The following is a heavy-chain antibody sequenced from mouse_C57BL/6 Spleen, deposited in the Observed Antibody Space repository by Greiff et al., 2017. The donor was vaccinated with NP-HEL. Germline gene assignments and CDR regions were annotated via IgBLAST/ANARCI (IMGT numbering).Heavy chain of an antibody. D-gene: IGHD1-1*01. CDR1: GYTFTCYW. J-gene: IGHJ4*01. CDR2: IHPNSGST. V-gene: IGHV1-64*01. CDR3: ARSGSTGGLKAMDY. Sequence: QVQLQQPGAELVKPGASVKLSCKASGYTFTCYWMHWVKQRPGQGLEWIGMIHPNSGSTNYNEKFKSKATLTVDKSSSTAYMQLSSLTSEDSAVYYCARSGSTGGLKAMDYWGQGTSVTVSS.